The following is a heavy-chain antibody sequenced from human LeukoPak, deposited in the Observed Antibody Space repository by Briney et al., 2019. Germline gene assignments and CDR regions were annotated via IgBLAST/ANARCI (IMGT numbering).Heavy chain of an antibody. V-gene: IGHV4-39*01. CDR1: GGSISSSNFY. J-gene: IGHJ4*02. Sequence: SETLSLTCTVSGGSISSSNFYWGWIRQPPGKGLERIGSIHYSGSTYYNPSLKSPAAISIDTSKNQFSLKLYSVTAADTAVFYCVRHCSRSTSRSGGTCFGPLGYWGQGTLVTVSS. D-gene: IGHD2-15*01. CDR2: IHYSGST. CDR3: VRHCSRSTSRSGGTCFGPLGY.